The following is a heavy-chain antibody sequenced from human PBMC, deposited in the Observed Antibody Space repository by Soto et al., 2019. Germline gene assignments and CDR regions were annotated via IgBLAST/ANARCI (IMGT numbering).Heavy chain of an antibody. V-gene: IGHV4-39*01. J-gene: IGHJ4*02. Sequence: QLQLQESGPGLVKPSETLSLTCTVSGGSISSSSYYWGWIRQPPGKGLEWIGSIYYSGSTYYNPSLTSRVTISVDTSKNQFSLKLSSVTAADTAVYYCARQSSGWYGNDYWGQGTLVTVSS. CDR3: ARQSSGWYGNDY. D-gene: IGHD6-19*01. CDR2: IYYSGST. CDR1: GGSISSSSYY.